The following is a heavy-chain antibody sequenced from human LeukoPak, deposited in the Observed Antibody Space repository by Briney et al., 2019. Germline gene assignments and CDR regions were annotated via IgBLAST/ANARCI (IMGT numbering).Heavy chain of an antibody. J-gene: IGHJ6*03. D-gene: IGHD2-2*02. CDR3: ARDQISYNYMDV. V-gene: IGHV4-39*07. CDR2: IYYSGST. CDR1: GGSISSSSYY. Sequence: SETLSLTCTVSGGSISSSSYYWGWIRQPPGKGLEWIGSIYYSGSTYYNPSLKSRVTISVDTSKNQFSLKLSSVTAADTAVYYCARDQISYNYMDVWGKGATVTVSS.